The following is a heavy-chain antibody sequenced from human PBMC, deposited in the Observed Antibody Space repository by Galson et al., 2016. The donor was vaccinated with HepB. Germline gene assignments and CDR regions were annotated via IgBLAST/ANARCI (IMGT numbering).Heavy chain of an antibody. Sequence: QSGAEVKKPGESLKISCQASGYTFDNFWIGWARQMPGKGPEWMGIIYPGDSDTRYSPSFQGQVTISADTSITTAYLQWSSLRASDTAMYYGARHSGGPTSFEDYWGQGTLVIVSS. CDR1: GYTFDNFW. J-gene: IGHJ4*02. D-gene: IGHD3-16*01. V-gene: IGHV5-51*01. CDR3: ARHSGGPTSFEDY. CDR2: IYPGDSDT.